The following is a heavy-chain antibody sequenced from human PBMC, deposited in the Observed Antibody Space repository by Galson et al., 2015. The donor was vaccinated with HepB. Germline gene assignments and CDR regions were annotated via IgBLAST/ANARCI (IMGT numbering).Heavy chain of an antibody. CDR2: ISWNSGSI. CDR1: GFTFDDYA. V-gene: IGHV3-9*01. J-gene: IGHJ6*03. CDR3: AKAVGMVYDYYYMDV. Sequence: SLRLSCAASGFTFDDYAMHWVRQAPGKGLEWVSGISWNSGSIGYADSVKGRFTISRDNAKNSLYLQMNSLRAEDTALYSCAKAVGMVYDYYYMDVWGEGTTVTVSS. D-gene: IGHD2-8*01.